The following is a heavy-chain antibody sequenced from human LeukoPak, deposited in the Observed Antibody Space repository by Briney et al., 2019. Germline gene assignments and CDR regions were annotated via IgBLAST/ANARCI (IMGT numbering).Heavy chain of an antibody. CDR1: GFTFSSYG. D-gene: IGHD3-10*01. V-gene: IGHV3-33*01. CDR2: IWYDGSNK. Sequence: GGSLRLSCAASGFTFSSYGMHWVRQAPGKGLEWVAVIWYDGSNKYYADSVKGRFTISRDNSKNTLCLQMNSLRAEDTAVYYCARLALDYGSTYPYAFDIWGQGTMVTVSS. CDR3: ARLALDYGSTYPYAFDI. J-gene: IGHJ3*02.